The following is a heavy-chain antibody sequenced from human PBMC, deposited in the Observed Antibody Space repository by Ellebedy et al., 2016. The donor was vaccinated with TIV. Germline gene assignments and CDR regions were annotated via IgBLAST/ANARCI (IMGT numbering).Heavy chain of an antibody. CDR2: IKQDGSEK. CDR3: ARGTPGFPPFDY. CDR1: GFTFSSYW. J-gene: IGHJ4*02. V-gene: IGHV3-7*01. Sequence: GESLKISXAASGFTFSSYWMSWVRQAPGKGLEWVANIKQDGSEKYYVDSVKGRFTISRDNAKNSLYLQMNSLRAEDTAVYYCARGTPGFPPFDYWGQGTLVTVSS. D-gene: IGHD2-15*01.